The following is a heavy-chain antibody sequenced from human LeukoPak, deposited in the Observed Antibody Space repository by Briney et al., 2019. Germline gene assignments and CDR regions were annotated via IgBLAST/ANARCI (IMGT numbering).Heavy chain of an antibody. D-gene: IGHD3-9*01. J-gene: IGHJ6*03. Sequence: PSETLSLTCTVSGDSISSGDYYWSWIRQPAGKGLEWIGRISSSGSTNYNPSLKSRVTISVDTSKNQFSLKLSSVTAADTAVYYCARDLRYFDWSPYYMDVWGKGTTVTVSS. V-gene: IGHV4-61*02. CDR2: ISSSGST. CDR3: ARDLRYFDWSPYYMDV. CDR1: GDSISSGDYY.